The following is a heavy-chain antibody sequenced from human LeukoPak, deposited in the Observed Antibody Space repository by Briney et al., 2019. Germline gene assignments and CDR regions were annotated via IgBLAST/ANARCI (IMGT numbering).Heavy chain of an antibody. CDR3: ARSSTPYYYYGMDV. D-gene: IGHD2/OR15-2a*01. CDR1: GGSISSYY. CDR2: IYTSGST. Sequence: SETLSLTCTVSGGSISSYYWSWIRQPAGKGLEWIGRIYTSGSTNYNPSLKSRATMSVDTSKNQFSLKLSSVTAADTAVYYCARSSTPYYYYGMDVWGQGTTVTVSS. V-gene: IGHV4-4*07. J-gene: IGHJ6*02.